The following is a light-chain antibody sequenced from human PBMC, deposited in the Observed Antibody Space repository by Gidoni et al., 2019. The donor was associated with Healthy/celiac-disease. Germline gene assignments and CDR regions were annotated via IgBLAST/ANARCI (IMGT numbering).Light chain of an antibody. CDR3: QQSYSTPQLT. J-gene: IGKJ4*01. CDR1: QSISSY. Sequence: DIQMTQSPSSLSASVGARVTITCRASQSISSYLNWYQQKPGKAPKLLIYAASSLQSGVPSRFSGSGSGTDFTLTISSLQPEDFATYYCQQSYSTPQLTFXGXTKVEIK. CDR2: AAS. V-gene: IGKV1-39*01.